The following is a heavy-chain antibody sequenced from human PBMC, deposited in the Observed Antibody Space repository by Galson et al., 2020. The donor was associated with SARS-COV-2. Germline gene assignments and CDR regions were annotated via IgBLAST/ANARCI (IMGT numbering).Heavy chain of an antibody. D-gene: IGHD5-18*01. Sequence: ASVKVSCKASGYTFTGYYMHWVRQAPGQGLEWMGWINPTSVGTNYAQKFQGRVTMTRDTSISIAYMELSRLRSDDTAVYYCARDGTAMVTNGFDIWGQGTMVTVSS. CDR2: INPTSVGT. V-gene: IGHV1-2*02. CDR1: GYTFTGYY. CDR3: ARDGTAMVTNGFDI. J-gene: IGHJ3*02.